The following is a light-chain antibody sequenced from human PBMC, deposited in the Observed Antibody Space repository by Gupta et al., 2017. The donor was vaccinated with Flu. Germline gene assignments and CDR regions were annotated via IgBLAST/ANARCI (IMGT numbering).Light chain of an antibody. Sequence: STGAVTSANFPTWFQQKPGQAPRALIYSTNNNPSWTPARFSGSLLGGRAALTLSGVQPAAEAAYHCLLYYGASQMVFGGGTKLSVL. J-gene: IGLJ2*01. V-gene: IGLV7-43*01. CDR1: TGAVTSANF. CDR2: STN. CDR3: LLYYGASQMV.